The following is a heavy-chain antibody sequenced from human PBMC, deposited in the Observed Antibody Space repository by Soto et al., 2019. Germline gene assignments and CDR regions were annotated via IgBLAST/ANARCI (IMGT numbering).Heavy chain of an antibody. D-gene: IGHD3-3*01. J-gene: IGHJ3*02. CDR3: ARMGWSGYYLKAFDI. V-gene: IGHV1-3*01. CDR2: INAGNGNT. Sequence: ASVKVSCKASGYTFTSYAMHWVRQAPGQRLEWMGWINAGNGNTKYSQKFQGRVTITRDTSGSTAYMELGSLRSEDTGVYYCARMGWSGYYLKAFDIWGQGTMVTVSS. CDR1: GYTFTSYA.